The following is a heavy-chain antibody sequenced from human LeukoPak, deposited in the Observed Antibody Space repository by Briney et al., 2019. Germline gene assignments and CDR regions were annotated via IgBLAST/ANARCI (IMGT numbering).Heavy chain of an antibody. V-gene: IGHV1-69*06. J-gene: IGHJ6*04. CDR2: IIPIFGSA. CDR3: ASHYQHSAPYFYGMDV. Sequence: SVKVSCKASGGTFSSYAISWVRQAPGQGLEWMGGIIPIFGSAKYAQKFQGRVTITADKSTSTAYMELSSLRSEDTALYYCASHYQHSAPYFYGMDVWGTRTTVTVSS. D-gene: IGHD2-2*01. CDR1: GGTFSSYA.